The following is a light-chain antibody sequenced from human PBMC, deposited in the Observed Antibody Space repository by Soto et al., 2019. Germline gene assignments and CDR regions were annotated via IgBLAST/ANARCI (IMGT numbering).Light chain of an antibody. V-gene: IGKV1-39*01. J-gene: IGKJ2*01. CDR3: QQGYSIPYT. CDR1: QRVCNH. CDR2: AAY. Sequence: DIQLAQSPAYLSASVGDRVTITCRASQRVCNHLNWLQQKSGKAPRLLIYAAYTLQSGVPSKFSGSASRTNFTLTISGLQPEDVASYYCQQGYSIPYTFAQGTNLDIK.